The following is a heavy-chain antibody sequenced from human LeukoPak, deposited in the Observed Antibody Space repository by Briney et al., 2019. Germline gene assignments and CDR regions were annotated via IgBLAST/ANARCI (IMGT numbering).Heavy chain of an antibody. V-gene: IGHV4-34*01. J-gene: IGHJ4*02. CDR1: GVSFHVYY. Sequence: PSETLSLTCAVSGVSFHVYYWRWVRQTPGKGLEWIGEINHSGYTNDSPSLKSRVTLSIDTSRKQFSLNLRSVTVADTGIYYCTRMTARHDYWGQGTLVTVSS. CDR2: INHSGYT. CDR3: TRMTARHDY. D-gene: IGHD2-21*02.